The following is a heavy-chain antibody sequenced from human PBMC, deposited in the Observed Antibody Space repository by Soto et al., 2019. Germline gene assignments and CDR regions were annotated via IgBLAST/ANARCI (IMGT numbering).Heavy chain of an antibody. V-gene: IGHV3-15*07. CDR3: TGDSTMTTEYALDV. J-gene: IGHJ6*01. Sequence: GGSLRLSCAASYLIFNHAWMNWVRQAPGKGLEWVARIKRKIDGGATDYAAPVKGRFTISRDDSKNAVYLQLDSLTTEYTGVYYCTGDSTMTTEYALDVGGQGTTVTVSS. CDR1: YLIFNHAW. CDR2: IKRKIDGGAT. D-gene: IGHD4-17*01.